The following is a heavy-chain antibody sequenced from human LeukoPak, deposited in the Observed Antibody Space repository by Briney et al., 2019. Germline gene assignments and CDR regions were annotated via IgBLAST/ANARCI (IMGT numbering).Heavy chain of an antibody. V-gene: IGHV4-4*07. CDR3: ARARSPTVFDY. Sequence: SETLSLTCTVSGGSISRYHWSCIRQPAGKGREWTGRIYTSGSTNYNPSLKSRVTMSVDTSKNQFSLKLSSVTAADTAVYYCARARSPTVFDYWGQGTLVTVSS. CDR1: GGSISRYH. CDR2: IYTSGST. J-gene: IGHJ4*02. D-gene: IGHD3-10*01.